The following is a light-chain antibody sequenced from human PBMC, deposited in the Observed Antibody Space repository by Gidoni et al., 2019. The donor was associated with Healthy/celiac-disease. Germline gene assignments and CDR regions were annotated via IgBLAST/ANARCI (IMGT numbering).Light chain of an antibody. CDR3: QQYYSTPYT. CDR1: QSVLSSSNNKNY. CDR2: WAS. V-gene: IGKV4-1*01. Sequence: DIVMTTSPDSLAVSLGERATINCKSSQSVLSSSNNKNYLAWYQQKPGQPPKLLIYWASTREAGVPDRFSGSGSGTYFTLTISSLQAEDVAVYYCQQYYSTPYTFGQGTKLEIK. J-gene: IGKJ2*01.